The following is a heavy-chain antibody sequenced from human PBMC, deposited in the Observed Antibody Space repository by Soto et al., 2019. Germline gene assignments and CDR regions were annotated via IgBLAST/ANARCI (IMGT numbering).Heavy chain of an antibody. CDR3: ARPSTATGVVIPTI. V-gene: IGHV3-33*01. D-gene: IGHD3-22*01. CDR2: IWYDGSNK. CDR1: GFTFSSYG. Sequence: QVQLVESGGGVVQPGRSLRLSCAASGFTFSSYGMHWVRQAPGKGLEWVAVIWYDGSNKYYADSVKGRFTISRDNSKNTPYLQMNSLRAEDTAVYYCARPSTATGVVIPTIWGQGTMVTVSS. J-gene: IGHJ3*02.